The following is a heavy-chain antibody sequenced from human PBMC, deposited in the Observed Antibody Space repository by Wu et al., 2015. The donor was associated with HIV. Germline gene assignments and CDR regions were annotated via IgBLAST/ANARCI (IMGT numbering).Heavy chain of an antibody. D-gene: IGHD3-22*01. V-gene: IGHV1-69*05. CDR1: GGTFNHYV. J-gene: IGHJ3*02. Sequence: QVQLVQSGAEVKKPGSSVRVSCKASGGTFNHYVISWVRQAPGQGLEWMGGIIPIFGTPDYAQKFQDRVTISTDESTTTVYMELSSLRSEDTALYYCARDIYYDSSGYYAAFHIWGQGTMVTVSS. CDR2: IIPIFGTP. CDR3: ARDIYYDSSGYYAAFHI.